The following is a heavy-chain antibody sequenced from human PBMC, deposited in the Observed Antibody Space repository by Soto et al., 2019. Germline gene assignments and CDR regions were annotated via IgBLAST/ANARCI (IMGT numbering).Heavy chain of an antibody. J-gene: IGHJ4*02. D-gene: IGHD6-13*01. Sequence: PGEALKISCKGSGCIPTSYLIGLVRQMPGKGLELRGIIYPGDSDTRYSPSIQGKVTISAAKYISTASLQWSSVKASATAMYYCARREVGSSWYVFDYWGQGTLVTVSS. CDR2: IYPGDSDT. CDR1: GCIPTSYL. CDR3: ARREVGSSWYVFDY. V-gene: IGHV5-51*01.